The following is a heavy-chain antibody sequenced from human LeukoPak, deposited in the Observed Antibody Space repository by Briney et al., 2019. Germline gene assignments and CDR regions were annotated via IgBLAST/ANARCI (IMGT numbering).Heavy chain of an antibody. CDR2: IHYSGNT. Sequence: SETLSLTCAVSGASLDSGDYYWGWIRQSPGRGLECIASIHYSGNTYYDPSLKSRVTLSVDTSKNQFFLKLNSVTAADTAVYYCARDLTTVTKGLDVWGQGTTIIVSS. CDR3: ARDLTTVTKGLDV. V-gene: IGHV4-39*07. J-gene: IGHJ6*02. CDR1: GASLDSGDYY. D-gene: IGHD4-17*01.